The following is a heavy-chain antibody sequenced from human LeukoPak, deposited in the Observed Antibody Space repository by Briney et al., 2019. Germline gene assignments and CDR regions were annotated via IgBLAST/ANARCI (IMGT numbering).Heavy chain of an antibody. Sequence: SVKVSCKASGGTFSSYAISWLRQAPGQGLEWMGRIIPILGIANYAQKFQGRVTITADKSTSTAYMELSSLRSEDTAVYYCARVRIAAAGTISSYFDYWGQGTLVTVSS. CDR1: GGTFSSYA. D-gene: IGHD6-13*01. V-gene: IGHV1-69*04. J-gene: IGHJ4*02. CDR2: IIPILGIA. CDR3: ARVRIAAAGTISSYFDY.